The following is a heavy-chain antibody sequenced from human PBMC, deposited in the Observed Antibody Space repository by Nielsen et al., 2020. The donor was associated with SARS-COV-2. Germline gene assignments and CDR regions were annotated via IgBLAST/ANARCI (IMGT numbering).Heavy chain of an antibody. V-gene: IGHV3-74*01. CDR1: GFTFSSYS. Sequence: GRSLKISCAASGFTFSSYSMHWVRQGPGKGLVWVSHIKSDGTKTTYADSVKGRFITSRDNAKNTVYLQMNSLKAEDTAVYYCARLRDDGYYFDTGPYDYWGQGSPVTVSS. D-gene: IGHD2/OR15-2a*01. CDR3: ARLRDDGYYFDTGPYDY. CDR2: IKSDGTKT. J-gene: IGHJ4*02.